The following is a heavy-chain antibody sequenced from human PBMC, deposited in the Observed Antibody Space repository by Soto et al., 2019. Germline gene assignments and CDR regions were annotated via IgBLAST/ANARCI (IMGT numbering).Heavy chain of an antibody. CDR2: IYYSGST. CDR1: GGSISSGDCY. J-gene: IGHJ4*02. Sequence: SETLSLTCTVSGGSISSGDCYWSWIRQPPGKGLEWIGYIYYSGSTYYNPSLKSRVTISVDTSKNQFSLKLSSVTAADTAVYYCARDNKLYGDYGYFDYWGQGTLVTVSS. CDR3: ARDNKLYGDYGYFDY. D-gene: IGHD4-17*01. V-gene: IGHV4-30-4*01.